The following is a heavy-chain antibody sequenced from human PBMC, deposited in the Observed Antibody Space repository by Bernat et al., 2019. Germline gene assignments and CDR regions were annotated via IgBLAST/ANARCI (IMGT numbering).Heavy chain of an antibody. CDR1: GGSFSGYY. Sequence: QVQLQQWGAGLLKPSETLSLTCAVYGGSFSGYYWSWIRQPPGKGLEWIGEINHSGSTNYNPSLKSRVTISVDTSKNQFSLKLSAVTAADTAVYYCARGFEYSSSFTYYYYCMDVWGQGTTVTVSS. CDR2: INHSGST. V-gene: IGHV4-34*01. D-gene: IGHD6-6*01. J-gene: IGHJ6*02. CDR3: ARGFEYSSSFTYYYYCMDV.